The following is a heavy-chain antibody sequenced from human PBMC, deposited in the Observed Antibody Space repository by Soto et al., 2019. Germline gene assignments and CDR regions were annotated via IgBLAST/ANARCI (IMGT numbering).Heavy chain of an antibody. CDR1: GGTFSSYA. CDR3: ARFRAAVAGTGRYYYYGMDV. D-gene: IGHD6-19*01. V-gene: IGHV1-69*13. Sequence: GASVKVSCKASGGTFSSYAISWVRQAPGQGLEWMGGIIPIFGTANYAQKFQGRVTITADESTSTAYMELSSLRSEDTAVYYCARFRAAVAGTGRYYYYGMDVWGQGTTVTVSS. CDR2: IIPIFGTA. J-gene: IGHJ6*02.